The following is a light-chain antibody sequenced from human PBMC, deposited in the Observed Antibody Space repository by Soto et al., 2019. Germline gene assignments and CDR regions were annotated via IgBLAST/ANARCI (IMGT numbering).Light chain of an antibody. V-gene: IGLV2-14*01. J-gene: IGLJ2*01. CDR2: DVS. CDR3: SSYASSSTLV. CDR1: RSDVGGYDY. Sequence: QSALTQPASVSGSPGQSITISCTGTRSDVGGYDYVSWYQQHPGKVPKLMIYDVSSRPSGVSNRFSGSKSGNTASLTISGLQAEDEADYYCSSYASSSTLVFGGGTKVTVL.